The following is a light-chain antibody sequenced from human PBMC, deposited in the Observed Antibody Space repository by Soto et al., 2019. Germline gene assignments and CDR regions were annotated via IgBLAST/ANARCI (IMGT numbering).Light chain of an antibody. Sequence: ALTQPASVSGSLGQSITISCIGTSDNIGSYNLVSWYQHKPGKAPKIIIFEGSKRPSGGSNYLSGSRSGNTASLTISGIQAEDEADYYCCSFAGTGTQYVFGSGTKVTVL. CDR1: SDNIGSYNL. CDR2: EGS. V-gene: IGLV2-23*01. CDR3: CSFAGTGTQYV. J-gene: IGLJ1*01.